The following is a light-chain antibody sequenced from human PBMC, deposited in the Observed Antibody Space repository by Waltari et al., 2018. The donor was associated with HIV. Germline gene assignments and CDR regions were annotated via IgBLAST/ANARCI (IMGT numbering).Light chain of an antibody. CDR3: QQYYRAPLT. V-gene: IGKV1-39*01. CDR1: QTMSNS. J-gene: IGKJ4*02. CDR2: AAS. Sequence: DIQVPHCPSSLSASVGDRVTFTCRASQTMSNSLNWYQQKPGRAHKLLIYAASRLQSGVPSRFSGSGSGADVTLTISSLQPGDFTIDYCQQYYRAPLTVGGGTKVEIK.